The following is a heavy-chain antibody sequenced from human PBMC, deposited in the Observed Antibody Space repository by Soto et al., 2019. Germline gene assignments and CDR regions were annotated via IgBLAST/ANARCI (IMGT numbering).Heavy chain of an antibody. D-gene: IGHD2-15*01. CDR1: GFTFSSYA. J-gene: IGHJ2*01. Sequence: GGSLRLSCAASGFTFSSYAMTWVRQAPGKGLEWVSSISVSDGGTYYADSVKGRLTISRDNSTNTLFLQMNSLRVEDTAVYYCVKDDRILGRRYFDLWGRGTLVTVSS. V-gene: IGHV3-23*01. CDR3: VKDDRILGRRYFDL. CDR2: ISVSDGGT.